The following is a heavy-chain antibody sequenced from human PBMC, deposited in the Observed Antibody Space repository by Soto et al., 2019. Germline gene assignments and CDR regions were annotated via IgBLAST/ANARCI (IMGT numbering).Heavy chain of an antibody. CDR1: GYSFTSYW. CDR3: ARHSGSASYYYYGMDV. CDR2: IDPSDSYT. Sequence: PGESLKISCKGSGYSFTSYWISWVRQMPEKGLEWMGRIDPSDSYTNYSPSFQGHVTISADKSISTAYLQWSSLKASDTAMYYCARHSGSASYYYYGMDVWGQGTTVTV. J-gene: IGHJ6*02. D-gene: IGHD3-10*01. V-gene: IGHV5-10-1*01.